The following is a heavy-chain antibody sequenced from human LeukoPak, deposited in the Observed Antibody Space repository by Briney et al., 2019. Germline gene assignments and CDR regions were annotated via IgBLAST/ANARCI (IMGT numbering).Heavy chain of an antibody. CDR2: IYHSGST. CDR3: ARAYGDYPGDAFDI. D-gene: IGHD4-17*01. V-gene: IGHV4-38-2*02. J-gene: IGHJ3*02. Sequence: SETLSLTCSVSGDSITGYYWGWIRQPPGKGLEWIGSIYHSGSTYYNPSLKSRVTISVDTSKNQFSLKLSSVTAADTAVYYCARAYGDYPGDAFDIWGQGTMVTVSS. CDR1: GDSITGYY.